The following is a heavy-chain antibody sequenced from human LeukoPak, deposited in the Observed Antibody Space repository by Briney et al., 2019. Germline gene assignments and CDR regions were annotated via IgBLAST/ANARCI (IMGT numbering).Heavy chain of an antibody. CDR3: ARGPRRDSSGYYYDYFDY. V-gene: IGHV4-34*01. J-gene: IGHJ4*02. CDR2: INHSGST. CDR1: GGSFSGYY. D-gene: IGHD3-22*01. Sequence: SETLSLTCAVYGGSFSGYYWSWVRQPPGKGLEWLGEINHSGSTNYNPSLNSRVTISVDTSKNQFSLKLSSGTAADTAEYYCARGPRRDSSGYYYDYFDYWGQGTLVTVSS.